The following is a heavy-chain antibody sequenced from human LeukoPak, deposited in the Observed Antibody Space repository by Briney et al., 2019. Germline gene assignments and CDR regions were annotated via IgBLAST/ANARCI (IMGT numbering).Heavy chain of an antibody. CDR1: EFSVGSNY. J-gene: IGHJ3*02. V-gene: IGHV3-66*01. CDR2: IYSGGST. D-gene: IGHD3-10*01. CDR3: ARDPYGSGSYPDAFDI. Sequence: GSLRLSCAASEFSVGSNYMTWVRQAPGKGLEWVSLIYSGGSTYYADSVKGRFTISRDNSKNTLYLQMNSLRAEDTAVYYCARDPYGSGSYPDAFDIWGQGTMVTVSS.